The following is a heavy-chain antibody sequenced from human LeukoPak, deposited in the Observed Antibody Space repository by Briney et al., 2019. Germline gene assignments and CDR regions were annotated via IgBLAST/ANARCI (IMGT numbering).Heavy chain of an antibody. D-gene: IGHD3-3*01. V-gene: IGHV4-59*08. CDR3: ARAYYALYYFDY. Sequence: SETLSLTCTVSGDSITNYYWSWIRQPPGKGLEWIGYIYYSGSTNYNPSLKSRVTISVDTSKNQFSLKLSSVTAADTAVYYCARAYYALYYFDYWGQGTLVTVSS. CDR2: IYYSGST. CDR1: GDSITNYY. J-gene: IGHJ4*02.